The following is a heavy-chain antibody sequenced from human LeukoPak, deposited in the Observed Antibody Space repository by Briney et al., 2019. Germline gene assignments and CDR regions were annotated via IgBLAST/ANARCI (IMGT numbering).Heavy chain of an antibody. CDR1: GFTFSSYS. Sequence: GGSLRLSCAASGFTFSSYSMNWVRQAPGKGLEWVSSISSSSSYIYYADSVKGRFTISRDNAKNSLYLQMNSLRAEDTAVYYCARDQTYYDILTGYYQYGPFDYWGQGTLVTVSS. CDR2: ISSSSSYI. J-gene: IGHJ4*02. V-gene: IGHV3-21*01. CDR3: ARDQTYYDILTGYYQYGPFDY. D-gene: IGHD3-9*01.